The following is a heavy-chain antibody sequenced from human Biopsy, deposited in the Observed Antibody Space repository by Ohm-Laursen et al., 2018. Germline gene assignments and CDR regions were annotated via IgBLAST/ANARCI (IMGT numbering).Heavy chain of an antibody. D-gene: IGHD3-3*01. Sequence: ILSLTCSVSGGSIISYYWTWIRQPPGKGLEWIGHVYNGGITNYNPSLKSRVTISKDTSKNQSSLQVNSVTAADTAVCYCARTPRDSFWSGSYKRGLWFDPWGQGTLVIVSS. CDR3: ARTPRDSFWSGSYKRGLWFDP. J-gene: IGHJ5*02. V-gene: IGHV4-59*01. CDR2: VYNGGIT. CDR1: GGSIISYY.